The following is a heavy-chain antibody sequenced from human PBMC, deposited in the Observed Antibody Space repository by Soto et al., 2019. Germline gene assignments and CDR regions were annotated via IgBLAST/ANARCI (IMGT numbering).Heavy chain of an antibody. J-gene: IGHJ4*02. CDR3: VRNVPVTALGY. CDR2: TYSGGDR. CDR1: GVTVGNNY. D-gene: IGHD4-17*01. Sequence: EVRLVESGGGLVQPGESLRLSCAASGVTVGNNYMSWVRQAPGKGLVWASVTYSGGDRRYADSVKGRFTMSRDSTKNTVYLQMDSLGAEDRDVYSCVRNVPVTALGYWGQGSLVTVSS. V-gene: IGHV3-66*01.